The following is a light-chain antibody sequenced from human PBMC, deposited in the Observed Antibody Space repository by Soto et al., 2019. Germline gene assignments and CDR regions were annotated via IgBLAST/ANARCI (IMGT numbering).Light chain of an antibody. CDR2: AAS. CDR1: ESISRH. V-gene: IGKV1-39*01. Sequence: DIQMTQSPSSLSAFVGDRVTITCRASESISRHLNWYQQKPGKAPKLLIYAASSLQNGVPSRFSGGGSRTDFTLTISNLQPADSATYYCQQSYSTPSITFGHGTRLESK. J-gene: IGKJ5*01. CDR3: QQSYSTPSIT.